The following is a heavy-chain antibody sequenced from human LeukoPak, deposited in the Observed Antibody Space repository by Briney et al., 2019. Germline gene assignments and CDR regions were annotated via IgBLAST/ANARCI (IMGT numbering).Heavy chain of an antibody. CDR1: GGSISSGDYY. CDR2: IYYSGST. V-gene: IGHV4-30-4*01. Sequence: SQTLSLTCTVSGGSISSGDYYWSWIRQPPGKGLEWIGYIYYSGSTYYNPSLKSRVTISVDTSKNQFSLKLSSVTAADTAVYYCARGPAYYDILTGYHPLYYFDYWGQGTLVTVSS. D-gene: IGHD3-9*01. CDR3: ARGPAYYDILTGYHPLYYFDY. J-gene: IGHJ4*02.